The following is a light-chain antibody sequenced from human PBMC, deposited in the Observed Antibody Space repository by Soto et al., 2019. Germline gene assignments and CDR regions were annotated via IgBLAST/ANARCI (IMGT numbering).Light chain of an antibody. CDR3: QQRDDWVS. Sequence: EIVLTQSPATLSLSPGDTATLSGRASQSVRTYFAWYQQKSGQAPRLLIYGASSRATGVPDRFTGSGSGTDFTLTISSLEPEDSALYYCQQRDDWVSFGGGTKVDIK. CDR1: QSVRTY. J-gene: IGKJ4*01. V-gene: IGKV3-11*01. CDR2: GAS.